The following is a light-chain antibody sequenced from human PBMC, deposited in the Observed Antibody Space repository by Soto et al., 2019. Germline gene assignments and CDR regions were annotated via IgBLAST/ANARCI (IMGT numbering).Light chain of an antibody. J-gene: IGKJ3*01. CDR3: QQYGNSPRT. Sequence: EIVLTQSPGTLSLSPGERATLSCRASQSVSSSYLAWYQQKPGQAPRLLIYGASSRATGIPDRFSSSGSGTDFTLTISRLEPEDFAVYYCQQYGNSPRTFGPGTKVDIK. CDR2: GAS. CDR1: QSVSSSY. V-gene: IGKV3-20*01.